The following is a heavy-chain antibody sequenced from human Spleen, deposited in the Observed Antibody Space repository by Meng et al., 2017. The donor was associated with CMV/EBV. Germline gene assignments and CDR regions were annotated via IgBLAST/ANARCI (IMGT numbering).Heavy chain of an antibody. D-gene: IGHD3-22*01. CDR1: GGDY. J-gene: IGHJ5*02. V-gene: IGHV4-31*02. CDR3: ARAYRTRYYDSSGYNNNWFDP. Sequence: GGDYWSWIRKHHGKGLEWIGYIYSSGRTYSSPSLKSRVTISVDTSKNQFSLRLSSVTAADTAVYYCARAYRTRYYDSSGYNNNWFDPWGQGTLVTVSS. CDR2: IYSSGRT.